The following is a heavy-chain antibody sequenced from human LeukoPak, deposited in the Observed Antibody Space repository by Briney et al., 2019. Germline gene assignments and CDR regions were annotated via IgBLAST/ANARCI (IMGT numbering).Heavy chain of an antibody. CDR2: IYYSGST. CDR1: GGSISSYF. Sequence: SETLSLTCTVSGGSISSYFWSWIRQPPGKGLEWIGYIYYSGSTNYNSSLKSRVTISVDTSKNQFPLTLSSVTAANTAVYYCARQYCSSTNCYYFDYWGQGTLVTVSS. V-gene: IGHV4-59*01. J-gene: IGHJ4*02. CDR3: ARQYCSSTNCYYFDY. D-gene: IGHD2-2*01.